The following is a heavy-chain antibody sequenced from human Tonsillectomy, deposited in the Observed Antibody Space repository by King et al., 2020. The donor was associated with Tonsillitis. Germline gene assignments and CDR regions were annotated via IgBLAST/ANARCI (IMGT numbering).Heavy chain of an antibody. D-gene: IGHD3-22*01. CDR2: ISWYSGRI. CDR3: AKDKRVVITTLFDY. V-gene: IGHV3-9*01. Sequence: VQLVESGGGLVQPGRSLRLSCAASGFTFDDYAMHWVRQAPGKGLEWVSGISWYSGRIDYADSVKGRFTISRDNTKNSLYLQMNSLRAEDTALYYCAKDKRVVITTLFDYWGQGTLVTVSS. CDR1: GFTFDDYA. J-gene: IGHJ4*02.